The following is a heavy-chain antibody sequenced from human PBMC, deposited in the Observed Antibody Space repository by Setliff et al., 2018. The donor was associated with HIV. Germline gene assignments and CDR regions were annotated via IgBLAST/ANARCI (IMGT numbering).Heavy chain of an antibody. CDR1: GYRFIGHY. J-gene: IGHJ4*01. D-gene: IGHD2-21*01. CDR2: INPETGDP. Sequence: ASVKVSCKTSGYRFIGHYLHWVRLAPGQGPEWVGWINPETGDPKYAQKFRGRVLMTRNTSITTSFLHVAKLTSDDTAIYYCATGIPSDLDYWGQGTLVTVSS. CDR3: ATGIPSDLDY. V-gene: IGHV1-2*02.